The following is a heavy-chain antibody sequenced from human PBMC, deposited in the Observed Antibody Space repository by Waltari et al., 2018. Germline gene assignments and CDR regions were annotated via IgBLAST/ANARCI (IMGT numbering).Heavy chain of an antibody. CDR1: GPTLTRYG. J-gene: IGHJ4*02. Sequence: QIQLVQSGAELKEPGASVKVSCKASGPTLTRYGFGWVRQAPGQGPEWVGWMNPDSGTTGSAQKFQGRVTMTRNKSARTAYMQLSSLGSEDTAVYYCARQKNSFDYWGQGTLVTVSS. V-gene: IGHV1-18*01. CDR2: MNPDSGTT. CDR3: ARQKNSFDY.